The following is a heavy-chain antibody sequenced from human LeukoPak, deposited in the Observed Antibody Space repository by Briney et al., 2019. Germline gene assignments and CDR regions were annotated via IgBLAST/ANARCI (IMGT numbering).Heavy chain of an antibody. CDR1: GFTFSNFA. V-gene: IGHV3-30*04. J-gene: IGHJ4*02. CDR3: ARAPGYGAAYYFDY. CDR2: VSYDGSYK. D-gene: IGHD1-1*01. Sequence: GGSLRLSCAASGFTFSNFAMHWVRQAPGKGLEWVAVVSYDGSYKYYADSVKGRFTISRDNSKNTLYLQMNSLRAEDTAVYYCARAPGYGAAYYFDYWGQGTLVTVSS.